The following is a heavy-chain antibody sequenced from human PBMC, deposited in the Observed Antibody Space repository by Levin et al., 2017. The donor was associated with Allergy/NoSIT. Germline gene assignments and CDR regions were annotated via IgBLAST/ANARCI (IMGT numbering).Heavy chain of an antibody. CDR1: GFTFSDYY. CDR2: ISSSGSTI. CDR3: ARLPYYYDSSGAFDAFDI. Sequence: GGSLRLSCAASGFTFSDYYMSWIRQAPGKGLEWVSYISSSGSTIYYADSVKGRFTISRDNAKNSLYLQMNSLRAEDTAVYYCARLPYYYDSSGAFDAFDIWGQGTMVTVSS. V-gene: IGHV3-11*01. D-gene: IGHD3-22*01. J-gene: IGHJ3*02.